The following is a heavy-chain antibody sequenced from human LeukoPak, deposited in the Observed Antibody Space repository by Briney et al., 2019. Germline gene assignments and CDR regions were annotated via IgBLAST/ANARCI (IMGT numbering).Heavy chain of an antibody. D-gene: IGHD6-6*01. Sequence: PSGTLSLTCTVSGGSISSSSYYWGWIRQRPGKGLEWIGSIYYSGSTYYNPSLKSRVTISVDTSKNQFSLKLSSVTAADTAVYYCARSPQLMTWNWFDPWGQGTLVTVSS. CDR2: IYYSGST. CDR1: GGSISSSSYY. J-gene: IGHJ5*02. V-gene: IGHV4-39*01. CDR3: ARSPQLMTWNWFDP.